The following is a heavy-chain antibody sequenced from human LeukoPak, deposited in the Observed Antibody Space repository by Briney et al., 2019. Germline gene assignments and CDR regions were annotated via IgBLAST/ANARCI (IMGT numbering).Heavy chain of an antibody. D-gene: IGHD6-13*01. CDR2: IIPIFGTA. CDR3: ARGADSSSWYGGWFDP. J-gene: IGHJ5*02. V-gene: IGHV1-69*13. Sequence: SVKVSCKASGGTFSSYAISWVRQAPGQGLEWMGGIIPIFGTANYAQKFQGRVTITADESTSTAYMELSSLRSEDTAVYYCARGADSSSWYGGWFDPWGQGTLVTVSS. CDR1: GGTFSSYA.